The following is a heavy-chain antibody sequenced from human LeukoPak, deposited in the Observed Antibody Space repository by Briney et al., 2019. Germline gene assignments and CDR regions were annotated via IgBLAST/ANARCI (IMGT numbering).Heavy chain of an antibody. J-gene: IGHJ5*02. CDR1: GYTFTGYY. Sequence: ASVKASCKASGYTFTGYYMHWVRQAPGQGLEWMGRINPNSGGTNYVQKFQGRVTMTRDTSISTAYMELSRLRSDDTAVYYCARVRLDFWSGNNWFDPWGQGTLVTVSS. CDR3: ARVRLDFWSGNNWFDP. D-gene: IGHD3-3*01. V-gene: IGHV1-2*06. CDR2: INPNSGGT.